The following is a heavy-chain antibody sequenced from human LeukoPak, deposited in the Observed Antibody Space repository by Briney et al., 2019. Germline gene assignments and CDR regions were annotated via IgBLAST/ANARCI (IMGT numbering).Heavy chain of an antibody. CDR3: ARSGFYPVTPKLFDY. Sequence: PSETLSLTCAVYGGSFSGYYWSWIRQPPGKGLEWIGEINRSGSTNYNPSLKSRVTISVDTSKNQFSLKLSSVTAADTAVYYCARSGFYPVTPKLFDYRGQGTLVTVSS. V-gene: IGHV4-34*01. D-gene: IGHD4-17*01. CDR1: GGSFSGYY. J-gene: IGHJ4*02. CDR2: INRSGST.